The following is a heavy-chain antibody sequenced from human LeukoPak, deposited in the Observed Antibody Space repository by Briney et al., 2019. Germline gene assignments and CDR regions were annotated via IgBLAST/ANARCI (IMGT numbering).Heavy chain of an antibody. D-gene: IGHD1-26*01. J-gene: IGHJ5*02. V-gene: IGHV4-4*07. Sequence: PSETLSLTCTVSGGSISSYYWSWIRQAAGKGLEWIGRIHNSGSTNYNPSLKSRVTMSVDTSKNQFSLKLSSVTAADTAIYYRARGGGSYDGFDPWGQGTLVTVSS. CDR2: IHNSGST. CDR3: ARGGGSYDGFDP. CDR1: GGSISSYY.